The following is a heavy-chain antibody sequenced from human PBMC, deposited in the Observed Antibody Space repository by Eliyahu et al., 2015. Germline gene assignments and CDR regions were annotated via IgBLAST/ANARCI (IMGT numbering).Heavy chain of an antibody. CDR3: AKDKEGIAARGDDFDI. J-gene: IGHJ3*02. CDR1: GFTFSSYA. Sequence: EVQLLESGGGLVQPGGSLRLSCAASGFTFSSYAMSWVRQAPGKGLEWVSAISGSGGSTYYADSVKGRFTISRDNSKNTLYLQMNSLRAEDTAVYYCAKDKEGIAARGDDFDIWGQGTMVTVSS. V-gene: IGHV3-23*01. D-gene: IGHD6-6*01. CDR2: ISGSGGST.